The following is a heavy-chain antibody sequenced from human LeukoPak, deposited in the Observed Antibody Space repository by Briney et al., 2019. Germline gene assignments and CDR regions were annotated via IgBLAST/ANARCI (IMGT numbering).Heavy chain of an antibody. CDR1: GYTFTSFG. Sequence: AASVKVSCKASGYTFTSFGINWVRQAPGQGLEWVGWINTNTGNPTYAQGFAGRFVFSLDTSVNTAYLQINSLKAEDTAVYYCARDPLLRAFDIWGQGTMVTVSS. J-gene: IGHJ3*02. D-gene: IGHD1-26*01. V-gene: IGHV7-4-1*02. CDR3: ARDPLLRAFDI. CDR2: INTNTGNP.